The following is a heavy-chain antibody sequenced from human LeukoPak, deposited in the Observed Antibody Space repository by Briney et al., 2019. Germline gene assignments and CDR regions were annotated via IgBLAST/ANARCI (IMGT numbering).Heavy chain of an antibody. V-gene: IGHV3-20*04. CDR3: AKVRDILTGPGPWGY. CDR1: GFTFDDYG. CDR2: INWNGGST. J-gene: IGHJ4*02. D-gene: IGHD3-9*01. Sequence: TGGSLRLSCAASGFTFDDYGMSWVRQAPGKGLEWVSGINWNGGSTGYADSVKGRFTISRDNAKNSLYLQMNSLRAEDTALYYCAKVRDILTGPGPWGYWGQGTLVTVPS.